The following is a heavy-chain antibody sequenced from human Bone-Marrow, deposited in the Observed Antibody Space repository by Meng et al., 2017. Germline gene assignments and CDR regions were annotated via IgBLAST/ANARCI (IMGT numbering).Heavy chain of an antibody. CDR3: ARDAFRETSSGYYDY. D-gene: IGHD3-22*01. Sequence: GGSLRLSCAASGFTFSSYWMGWVRQAPGKGLEWVANIKQDGSEKYYVDSVKGRFTISRDNAKSSLYLQMNSLRAEDTAVYYCARDAFRETSSGYYDYWGQGTLVTVSS. V-gene: IGHV3-7*01. CDR2: IKQDGSEK. CDR1: GFTFSSYW. J-gene: IGHJ4*02.